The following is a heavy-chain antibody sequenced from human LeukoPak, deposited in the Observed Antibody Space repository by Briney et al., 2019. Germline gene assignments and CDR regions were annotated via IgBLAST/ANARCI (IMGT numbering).Heavy chain of an antibody. V-gene: IGHV3-11*04. D-gene: IGHD1-26*01. CDR2: ISSSGSTI. CDR3: ARDPYSGTYGDTYYYYMDV. Sequence: GGSLRLSCAASGFTFSDYYMSWIRQAPGKGLEWVSYISSSGSTIYYADSVRGRFTISRDNARNSLYLQMNSLRAEDTAVYYCARDPYSGTYGDTYYYYMDVWGKGTTVTISS. J-gene: IGHJ6*03. CDR1: GFTFSDYY.